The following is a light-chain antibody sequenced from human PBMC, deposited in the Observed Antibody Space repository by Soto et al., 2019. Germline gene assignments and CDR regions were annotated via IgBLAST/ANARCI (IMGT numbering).Light chain of an antibody. CDR3: QQYNNWKT. CDR1: QGVSTSY. Sequence: EIVLTQSPGTLSLSPGERATLSCRASQGVSTSYLAWYQQKPGQAPRLLIYGASSGASGIPDRFSGSGSGTEFTLTISSLQSEDFAVYYCQQYNNWKTFGQGTKVDIK. J-gene: IGKJ1*01. V-gene: IGKV3-20*01. CDR2: GAS.